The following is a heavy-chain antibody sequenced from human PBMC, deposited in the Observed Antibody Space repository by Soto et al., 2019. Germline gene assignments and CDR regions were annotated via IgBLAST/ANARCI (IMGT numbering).Heavy chain of an antibody. CDR2: IYYSGST. Sequence: ETLSLPCTVSCGSISSSIYYWCWIRQPPGKGLEWIGSIYYSGSTYYNPSLKSRVTISVDTSKNQFSLKLSSVTAADTAVYYCARNPTSYYYDSSGWFDYWGQGTLVTVSS. V-gene: IGHV4-39*01. CDR1: CGSISSSIYY. CDR3: ARNPTSYYYDSSGWFDY. J-gene: IGHJ4*02. D-gene: IGHD3-22*01.